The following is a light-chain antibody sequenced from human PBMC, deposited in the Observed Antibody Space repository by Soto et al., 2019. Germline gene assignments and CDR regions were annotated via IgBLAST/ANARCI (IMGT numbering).Light chain of an antibody. CDR3: TSYTSISTLV. J-gene: IGLJ1*01. V-gene: IGLV2-14*03. CDR2: AVS. CDR1: SSDVGGYNY. Sequence: QSVLTQPASVSGSPGQSITISCTGTSSDVGGYNYVSWYQHHPGKAPKLMIYAVSHRPSGVSNRFSGSKSGNTASLTISGLEAEDEADYFCTSYTSISTLVFGAGTKVTVL.